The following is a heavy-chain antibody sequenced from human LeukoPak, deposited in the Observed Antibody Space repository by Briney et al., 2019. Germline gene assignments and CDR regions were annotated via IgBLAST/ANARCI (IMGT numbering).Heavy chain of an antibody. Sequence: GASVKVSCKASGYTFPSYSMHWVRQAPGQGLEWMGWISAYNGNTNYAQKLQGRVTMTTDTSTSTAYMELRSLRSDDTAVYYCAKERGAAYCSGGSCYYFDYWGQGTLVTVSS. D-gene: IGHD2-15*01. CDR1: GYTFPSYS. J-gene: IGHJ4*02. V-gene: IGHV1-18*04. CDR3: AKERGAAYCSGGSCYYFDY. CDR2: ISAYNGNT.